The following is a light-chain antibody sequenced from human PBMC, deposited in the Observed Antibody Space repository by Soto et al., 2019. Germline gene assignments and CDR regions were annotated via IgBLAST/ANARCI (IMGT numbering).Light chain of an antibody. CDR3: HQYGTLPYA. CDR1: QRVSSNY. J-gene: IGKJ2*01. Sequence: IALTQSPGTLSLSPGERATLSCRASQRVSSNYVAWYQHKPGQAPRLLIHGASIRATGIPDRFSGSGSGTDFTLTISRLEPEDFAVYYCHQYGTLPYAFGQGNKRQIK. CDR2: GAS. V-gene: IGKV3-20*01.